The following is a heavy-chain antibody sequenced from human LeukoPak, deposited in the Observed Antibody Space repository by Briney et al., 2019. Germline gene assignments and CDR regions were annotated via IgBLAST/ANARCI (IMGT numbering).Heavy chain of an antibody. CDR3: ARESVGEGYFDY. D-gene: IGHD5/OR15-5a*01. CDR2: IYTSGST. CDR1: GDSISSGSYY. V-gene: IGHV4-61*02. J-gene: IGHJ4*02. Sequence: SETLSLTCTVSGDSISSGSYYWSWIRQPAGKGLEWIGRIYTSGSTNYNPSLKSRVTISVDTSKNQFSLKLSSVTAADTAVYYCARESVGEGYFDYWGQGTLVTVSS.